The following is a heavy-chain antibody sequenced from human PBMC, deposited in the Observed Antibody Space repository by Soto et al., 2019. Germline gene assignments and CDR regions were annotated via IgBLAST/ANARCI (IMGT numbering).Heavy chain of an antibody. CDR2: IYSGGST. Sequence: GGSLRLSCAASGFTVSSNYMSWVRQAPGKGLEWVSVIYSGGSTYYIESVKGGFTISRDNSKNTMYLQMNSLRAEDTAVYYCSRVWLSPWEYYYDSSGSYFDYWGQGALVTVSS. CDR3: SRVWLSPWEYYYDSSGSYFDY. D-gene: IGHD3-22*01. J-gene: IGHJ4*02. V-gene: IGHV3-66*01. CDR1: GFTVSSNY.